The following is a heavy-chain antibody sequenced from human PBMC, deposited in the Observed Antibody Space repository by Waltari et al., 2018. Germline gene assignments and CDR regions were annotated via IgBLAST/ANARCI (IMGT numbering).Heavy chain of an antibody. V-gene: IGHV3-23*01. CDR2: ISDAGGRI. CDR3: GRAAGIDF. CDR1: GLPFSSYV. J-gene: IGHJ4*02. Sequence: EVHLLESGGGLVKHGGSLMLSCAASGLPFSSYVMHWFRRAPGKGLEWVSSISDAGGRIYDADSVKGRFTISRDNSKNTLFLQMNSLRADDTAVYYCGRAAGIDFWGQGTLVTVSS.